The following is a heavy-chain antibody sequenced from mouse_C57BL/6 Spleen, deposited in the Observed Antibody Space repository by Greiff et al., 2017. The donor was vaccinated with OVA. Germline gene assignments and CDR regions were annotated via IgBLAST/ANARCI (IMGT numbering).Heavy chain of an antibody. CDR2: INPNNGGT. CDR3: ARGRGLSHFDY. Sequence: EVQLQQSGPELVKPGASVKISCKASGYTFTDYYMNWVKQSHGKSLEWIGDINPNNGGTSYNQKFKGKATLTVDKSSSTAYMELRSLTSEDSAVYYCARGRGLSHFDYWGQGTTLTVSS. J-gene: IGHJ2*01. V-gene: IGHV1-26*01. CDR1: GYTFTDYY.